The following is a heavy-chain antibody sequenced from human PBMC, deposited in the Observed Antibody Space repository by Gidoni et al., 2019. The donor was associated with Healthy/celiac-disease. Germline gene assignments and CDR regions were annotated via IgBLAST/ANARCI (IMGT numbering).Heavy chain of an antibody. V-gene: IGHV3-23*01. CDR2: ISGSGGRT. D-gene: IGHD1-26*01. J-gene: IGHJ3*02. Sequence: EVQLLESGGDLVQPGGSLRLSCAASGFTFSSYALSWVRQAPGKGLEWVSAISGSGGRTYYADSVKGRFTISRDNSKKTLYLQMNRLRAEDTAVYYCAKGGIVGAPWAFDIWGQGTMVTVSS. CDR1: GFTFSSYA. CDR3: AKGGIVGAPWAFDI.